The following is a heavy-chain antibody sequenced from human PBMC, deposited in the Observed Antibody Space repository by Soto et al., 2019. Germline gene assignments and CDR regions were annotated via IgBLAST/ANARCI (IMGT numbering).Heavy chain of an antibody. CDR1: GFTFSSYG. V-gene: IGHV3-33*06. CDR2: IWYDGSNK. D-gene: IGHD5-12*01. Sequence: GGSLRLSCAASGFTFSSYGMHWVRQAPGKGLEWVAVIWYDGSNKYYADSVKGRFTISRDNSKNTLYLQMNSLRAEDTAVYYCAKIKGFIVATTFDSYMDVWGKGTTVTVSS. CDR3: AKIKGFIVATTFDSYMDV. J-gene: IGHJ6*03.